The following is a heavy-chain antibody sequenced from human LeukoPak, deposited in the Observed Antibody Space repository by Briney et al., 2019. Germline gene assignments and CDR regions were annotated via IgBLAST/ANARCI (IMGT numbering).Heavy chain of an antibody. Sequence: SETLSLTCTVSGGSISSSSYYWGWIRQPPGKGLEWIGSIYYSGSTYYNPSLKSRVTISVDTSKNQFSLKLSSVTAADTAVYYCARQDYDILTGSSSFDPWGQGTLVTVSS. CDR2: IYYSGST. J-gene: IGHJ5*02. CDR3: ARQDYDILTGSSSFDP. D-gene: IGHD3-9*01. CDR1: GGSISSSSYY. V-gene: IGHV4-39*01.